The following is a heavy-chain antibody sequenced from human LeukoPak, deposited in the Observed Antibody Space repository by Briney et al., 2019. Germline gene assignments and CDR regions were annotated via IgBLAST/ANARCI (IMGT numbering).Heavy chain of an antibody. V-gene: IGHV3-23*01. CDR3: ARAYCSSTSCHPLYYYGMDV. Sequence: GGSLRLSCAASGFIFNSYAMGWVRQAPERGLEWVSTISSSGRATYFADSVKDRFTISRDDSKNTIYLQMNSLRAEDTAVYYCARAYCSSTSCHPLYYYGMDVWGQGTTVTVSS. D-gene: IGHD2-2*01. J-gene: IGHJ6*02. CDR2: ISSSGRAT. CDR1: GFIFNSYA.